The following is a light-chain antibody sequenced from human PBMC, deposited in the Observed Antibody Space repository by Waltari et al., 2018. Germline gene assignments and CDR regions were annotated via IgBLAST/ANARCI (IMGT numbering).Light chain of an antibody. Sequence: DIVMTQSPDSLAVSLVERATSNCKSSQSVLYSSNNKKYLAWYQQKPGQPPKLLIYWGSTRASGVPDRFSGSGSGTDFTLTISSLQAEDVAVYYCQQYYSTPGTFGQGTKLEIK. CDR3: QQYYSTPGT. CDR1: QSVLYSSNNKKY. CDR2: WGS. V-gene: IGKV4-1*01. J-gene: IGKJ2*01.